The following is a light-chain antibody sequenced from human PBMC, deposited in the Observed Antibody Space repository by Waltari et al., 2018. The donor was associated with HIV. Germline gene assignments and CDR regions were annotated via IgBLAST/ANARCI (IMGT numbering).Light chain of an antibody. Sequence: QSALTQPASVSGSPGQSITISCTGTSSDVGSYNLVSWYQQHPGKAPKLMIYEVSKRPSGVSTRFSASKSGNTSSLTISGLQAEDEADYYCCSYAGSSTLVFGGGTKLTVL. CDR1: SSDVGSYNL. CDR3: CSYAGSSTLV. CDR2: EVS. J-gene: IGLJ2*01. V-gene: IGLV2-23*02.